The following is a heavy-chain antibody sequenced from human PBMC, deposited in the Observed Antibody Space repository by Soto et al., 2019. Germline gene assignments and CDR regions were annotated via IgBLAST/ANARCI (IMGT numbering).Heavy chain of an antibody. D-gene: IGHD1-26*01. Sequence: QVQLVQSGAEVKEPGASVKVSCKASGYTFTDYRMHWVRQAPGQGLEWMGMINPSGGSTSYAKKFQGRVTMTRDTSTSTVCMELSRLRSEDTAVYYCARERGAWGQGTLVTVSS. CDR1: GYTFTDYR. CDR3: ARERGA. J-gene: IGHJ4*02. CDR2: INPSGGST. V-gene: IGHV1-46*01.